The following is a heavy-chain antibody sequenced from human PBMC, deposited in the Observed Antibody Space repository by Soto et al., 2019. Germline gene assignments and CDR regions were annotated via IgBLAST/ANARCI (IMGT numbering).Heavy chain of an antibody. CDR1: GFTVSRNY. Sequence: EVQLEESGGGLVQPGGSLRLSCVVSGFTVSRNYTSWVRQAPGKGLEWVSVIYSGGSTYYADSVKGRFTISRHNSKNTLYLQMNSLRAEDTAVYYCARGGTPNYYWGQGTLVTVSS. J-gene: IGHJ4*02. D-gene: IGHD1-1*01. V-gene: IGHV3-53*04. CDR2: IYSGGST. CDR3: ARGGTPNYY.